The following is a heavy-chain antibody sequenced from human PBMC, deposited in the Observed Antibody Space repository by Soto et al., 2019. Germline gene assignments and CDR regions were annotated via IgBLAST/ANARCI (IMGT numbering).Heavy chain of an antibody. CDR1: GFIFSNAW. V-gene: IGHV3-15*07. D-gene: IGHD2-2*01. J-gene: IGHJ4*01. CDR2: IKSKADGETT. Sequence: PGGSLRLSCAASGFIFSNAWINWVRQAPGKGLEWVGRIKSKADGETTDFAAPVKGRFAISRDDSKNMMYMEMSSLRTEDTAVYYCTTEAYISMPLVRFDDWGNGTLVPVAS. CDR3: TTEAYISMPLVRFDD.